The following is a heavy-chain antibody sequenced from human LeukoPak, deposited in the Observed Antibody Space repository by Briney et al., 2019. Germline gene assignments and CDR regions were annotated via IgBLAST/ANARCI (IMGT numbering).Heavy chain of an antibody. CDR1: GSTFTSYW. V-gene: IGHV5-51*01. J-gene: IGHJ4*02. CDR2: VYPGDSDT. D-gene: IGHD5-18*01. CDR3: ARLGSGYSYVDY. Sequence: GGSLQISCQGSGSTFTSYWIGWVRQLPGKGLEWMGIVYPGDSDTRYSPSFQGQVTISADKSISTAYLQWSSLKASDTAMYYCARLGSGYSYVDYWGQGTLVTVSS.